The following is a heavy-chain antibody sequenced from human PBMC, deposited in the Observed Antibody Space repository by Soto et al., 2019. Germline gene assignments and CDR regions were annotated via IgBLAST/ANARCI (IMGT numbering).Heavy chain of an antibody. V-gene: IGHV1-2*04. J-gene: IGHJ4*02. Sequence: ASVKVSCKASGYTFTGYYMHWVRQAPGQGLEWMGWINPNSGGTNYAQKFQGWVTMTRDTSISTAYMELSRLRGDDTAMYYCVKDVVFWPWGQGTLVTVSS. CDR2: INPNSGGT. D-gene: IGHD2-15*01. CDR3: VKDVVFWP. CDR1: GYTFTGYY.